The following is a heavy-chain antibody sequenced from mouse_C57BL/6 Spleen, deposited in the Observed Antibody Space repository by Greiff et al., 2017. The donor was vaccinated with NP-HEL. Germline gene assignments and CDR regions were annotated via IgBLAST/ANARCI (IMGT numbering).Heavy chain of an antibody. D-gene: IGHD4-1*01. Sequence: VQLQQSGPELVKPGASVKISCKASGYAFSSSWMNWVKQRPGKGLEWIGRIYPGDGDTNYNGKFKGKATLTADKSSSTAYMQLSSLTSEDSAVYFCARSGTGRDYWGQGTTLTVSS. CDR3: ARSGTGRDY. CDR1: GYAFSSSW. J-gene: IGHJ2*01. CDR2: IYPGDGDT. V-gene: IGHV1-82*01.